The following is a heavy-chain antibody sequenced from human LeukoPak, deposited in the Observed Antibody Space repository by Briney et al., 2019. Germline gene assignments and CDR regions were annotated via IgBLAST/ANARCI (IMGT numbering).Heavy chain of an antibody. CDR1: GGTFSSYA. CDR2: IIPIFGTA. D-gene: IGHD5-18*01. J-gene: IGHJ3*02. CDR3: AREIIQLYAFDI. V-gene: IGHV1-69*13. Sequence: GASVKVSCKASGGTFSSYAISWVRQDPGQGLEWMGGIIPIFGTANYAQKFQGRVTITADESTSTAYMELSSLRSEDTAVYYCAREIIQLYAFDIWGQGTMVTVSS.